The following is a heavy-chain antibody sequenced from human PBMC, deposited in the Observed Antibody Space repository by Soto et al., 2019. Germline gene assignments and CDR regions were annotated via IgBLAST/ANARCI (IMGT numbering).Heavy chain of an antibody. CDR3: ARDHRYCSGGSCYVVDY. CDR2: ISANNGNT. CDR1: GYNFNSYG. D-gene: IGHD2-15*01. J-gene: IGHJ4*02. V-gene: IGHV1-18*01. Sequence: QVQLVQSGAEVKKPGASVKVSCKASGYNFNSYGISWVRQAPGQGLEWMGWISANNGNTKYAQKVQGRVTTTTDTSTSIADMELRSLRSDDTAVYYCARDHRYCSGGSCYVVDYWGQGTLVTVSS.